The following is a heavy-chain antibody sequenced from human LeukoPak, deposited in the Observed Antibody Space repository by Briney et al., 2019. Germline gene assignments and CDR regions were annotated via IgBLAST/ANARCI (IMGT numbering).Heavy chain of an antibody. CDR1: GGSISSGSYY. Sequence: KPSETLSLTCTVSGGSISSGSYYWSWIRQPAGKGLEWIGRIYTSGSTNYNPSLKSRVTISVDTSKNQFSLKLSSVTAADTAVYYCARERGYCSGGSCPGEWFDPWGQGTLVTVSS. CDR3: ARERGYCSGGSCPGEWFDP. J-gene: IGHJ5*02. D-gene: IGHD2-15*01. V-gene: IGHV4-61*02. CDR2: IYTSGST.